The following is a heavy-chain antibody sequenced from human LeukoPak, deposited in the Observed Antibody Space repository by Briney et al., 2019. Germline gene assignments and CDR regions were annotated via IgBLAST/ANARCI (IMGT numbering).Heavy chain of an antibody. CDR3: ARGYCGGDCYGD. J-gene: IGHJ1*01. CDR1: GFTFSSYT. D-gene: IGHD2-21*02. V-gene: IGHV3-21*01. CDR2: ISSSSSHI. Sequence: GGSLRLSCAASGFTFSSYTMNWVRQAPGKGLEYVSSISSSSSHIYYADSVKGRFTISSDNTKSSLYLQMNSLRAEDMAVYYCARGYCGGDCYGDWGQGTLVTVSS.